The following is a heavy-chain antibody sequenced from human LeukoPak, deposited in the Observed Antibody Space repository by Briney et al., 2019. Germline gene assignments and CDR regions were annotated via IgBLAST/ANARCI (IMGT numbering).Heavy chain of an antibody. Sequence: GGSLRLSCVASGFTFTNAWMSWVRQAPGKGLEGVGRIKSRSDGWTADYAAPVKGRFTISRDDSKNTLFLQMNSLKTEDTAVYYCTTGTYYDYVSGSTDAFDIWGQGTMVTVSS. CDR1: GFTFTNAW. D-gene: IGHD3-16*01. J-gene: IGHJ3*02. CDR2: IKSRSDGWTA. CDR3: TTGTYYDYVSGSTDAFDI. V-gene: IGHV3-15*01.